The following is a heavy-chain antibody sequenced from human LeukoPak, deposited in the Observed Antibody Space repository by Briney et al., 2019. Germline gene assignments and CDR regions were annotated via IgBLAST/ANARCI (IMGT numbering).Heavy chain of an antibody. CDR2: IYYSGST. CDR1: GGSISSGDYY. CDR3: ARVFRWEQPRIDY. Sequence: PSETLSLTCTVSGGSISSGDYYWSWIRQPPGKGLEWIGYIYYSGSTYYNPSLKSRVTISVDTSKNQFSLKLSSVTAADTAVYYCARVFRWEQPRIDYWGQGTLVTVSS. D-gene: IGHD1-26*01. J-gene: IGHJ4*02. V-gene: IGHV4-30-4*01.